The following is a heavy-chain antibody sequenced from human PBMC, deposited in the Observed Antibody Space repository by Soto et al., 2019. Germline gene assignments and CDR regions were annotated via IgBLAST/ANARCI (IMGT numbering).Heavy chain of an antibody. CDR3: ARVGMGVVVAATDYYYGMDV. V-gene: IGHV1-69*13. D-gene: IGHD2-15*01. CDR2: IVPIFGTA. CDR1: GGTFSSYA. Sequence: SVKVSCQASGGTFSSYAISWVRQAPGQGLEWMGGIVPIFGTANYAQKFQGRVTITADESTSTAYMELSSLRSEDTAVYYCARVGMGVVVAATDYYYGMDVWGQGTTVTVSS. J-gene: IGHJ6*02.